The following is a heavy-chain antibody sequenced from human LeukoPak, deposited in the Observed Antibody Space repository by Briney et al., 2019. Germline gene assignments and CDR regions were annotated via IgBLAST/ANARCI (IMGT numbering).Heavy chain of an antibody. CDR1: GGTFSSYT. CDR3: AREDGWAFDI. J-gene: IGHJ3*02. D-gene: IGHD3-10*01. CDR2: IIPIFDET. Sequence: ASVTVSCKASGGTFSSYTLNWVRHAPGQGLEWMGRIIPIFDETNIAQKFQGRVSITADKSTTTAYMELTSLKSEDTAIYYCAREDGWAFDIWGQGTMVSVSS. V-gene: IGHV1-69*08.